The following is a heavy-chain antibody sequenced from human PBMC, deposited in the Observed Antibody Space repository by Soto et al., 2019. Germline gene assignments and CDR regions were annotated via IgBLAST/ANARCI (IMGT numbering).Heavy chain of an antibody. CDR1: GVPVSSYG. D-gene: IGHD6-19*01. V-gene: IGHV3-74*01. CDR2: INSDGSST. CDR3: ARDRVSGWYHDY. Sequence: GGSLRLSCAASGVPVSSYGMHLVRQSPGKGLVWVSRINSDGSSTSYADSVKGRFTISRDNAKNTLNLQMNSLRAEDTAVYYCARDRVSGWYHDYWGQGTLVTVSS. J-gene: IGHJ4*02.